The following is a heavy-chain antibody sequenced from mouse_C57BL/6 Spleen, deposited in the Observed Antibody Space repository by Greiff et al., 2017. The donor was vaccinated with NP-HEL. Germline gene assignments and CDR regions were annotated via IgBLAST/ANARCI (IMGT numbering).Heavy chain of an antibody. J-gene: IGHJ4*01. D-gene: IGHD1-1*01. CDR1: GYTFTSYW. V-gene: IGHV1-69*01. Sequence: VQLQQPGAELVMPGASVKLSCKASGYTFTSYWMHWVKQRPGQGLEWIGEIDPSDSYTNYNQKFKGKSTLTVDKSSSTAYMQLSSLTSEDSAVYYCAITTVYAMDYWGQGTSVTVSS. CDR3: AITTVYAMDY. CDR2: IDPSDSYT.